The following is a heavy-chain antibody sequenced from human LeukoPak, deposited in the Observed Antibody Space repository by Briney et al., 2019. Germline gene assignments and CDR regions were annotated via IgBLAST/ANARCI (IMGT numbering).Heavy chain of an antibody. CDR1: GFTFRSYG. CDR3: AKTGGYCSSTSCPPYYYYMDV. Sequence: PGRSLRLSCATSGFTFRSYGMHWVRQAPGKGLEWVALIWYEGSNKYYGDSVKGRFTISRDNSKNTLHLQMNSLRAEDTAVYYCAKTGGYCSSTSCPPYYYYMDVWGKGTTVTVSS. D-gene: IGHD2-2*01. CDR2: IWYEGSNK. J-gene: IGHJ6*03. V-gene: IGHV3-33*06.